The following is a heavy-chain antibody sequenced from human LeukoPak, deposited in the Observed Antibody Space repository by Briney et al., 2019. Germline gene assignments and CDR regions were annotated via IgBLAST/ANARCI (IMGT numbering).Heavy chain of an antibody. CDR1: GGSFSGYY. V-gene: IGHV4-34*01. CDR2: INHSGST. CDR3: ARGRYCSSTSCYKRSGYCSGGSCYSWDY. Sequence: SGTLSLTCAVYGGSFSGYYWSWIRQPPGKGLEWIGEINHSGSTNYNPSLKSRVTISVDTSKNQFSLKLSSVTAADTAVYYCARGRYCSSTSCYKRSGYCSGGSCYSWDYWGQGTLVTVSS. D-gene: IGHD2-15*01. J-gene: IGHJ4*02.